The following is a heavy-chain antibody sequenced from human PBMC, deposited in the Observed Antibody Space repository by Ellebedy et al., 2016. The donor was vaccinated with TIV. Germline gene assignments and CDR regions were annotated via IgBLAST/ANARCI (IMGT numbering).Heavy chain of an antibody. J-gene: IGHJ1*01. CDR2: ISYDGRNI. CDR1: GFTFSRYA. CDR3: ARATYYHDSSVPFHL. D-gene: IGHD3-22*01. Sequence: GESLKISCAASGFTFSRYAMHWVRQAPGKGLEWVAVISYDGRNIYYADSVKGRFTISRDSSKNTLYLQMSSLRAEDTAVYYCARATYYHDSSVPFHLWGQGTLVTVSS. V-gene: IGHV3-30*04.